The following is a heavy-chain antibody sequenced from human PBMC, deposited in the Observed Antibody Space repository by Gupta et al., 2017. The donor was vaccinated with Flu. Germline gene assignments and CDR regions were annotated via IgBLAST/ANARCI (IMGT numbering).Heavy chain of an antibody. CDR2: ISGSGGST. CDR3: AKGASSSWLYYFDY. Sequence: EVQLLESGGGLVPPGGSLRLSCAASGFTFSSYAMSGVRQAPGKGLEWVAAISGSGGSTYYADAVKGRFTISRDNSKNTLYLQMNSLRAEDTAVYYCAKGASSSWLYYFDYWGQGTLVTVSS. V-gene: IGHV3-23*01. J-gene: IGHJ4*02. D-gene: IGHD6-13*01. CDR1: GFTFSSYA.